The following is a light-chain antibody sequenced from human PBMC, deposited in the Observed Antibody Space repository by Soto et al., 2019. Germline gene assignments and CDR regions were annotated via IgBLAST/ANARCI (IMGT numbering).Light chain of an antibody. CDR3: QQYYSTPPHT. V-gene: IGKV4-1*01. J-gene: IGKJ2*01. CDR1: QSVLSTSNNKNY. CDR2: WAS. Sequence: DIVMTQSPDSLPVSLGERATINCKSSQSVLSTSNNKNYLAWYQQKPGQPPKLLIYWASTRESGVPERFSGSGSGTDFTLTISSLQAEDVAVYYCQQYYSTPPHTFGQGTKLEIK.